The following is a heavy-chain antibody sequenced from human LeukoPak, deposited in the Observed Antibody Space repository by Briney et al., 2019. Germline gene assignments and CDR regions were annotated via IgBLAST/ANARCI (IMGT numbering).Heavy chain of an antibody. CDR1: GGSISSSSYY. D-gene: IGHD4-17*01. V-gene: IGHV4-39*07. Sequence: SETLSLTCTVSGGSISSSSYYWGWIRQPPGRGLEWIGSIYYSGSTYYNPSLKSRVTISVDTSKNQFSLKLSSVTAADTAVYYCAKTVTVTTSAFDIWGQGTMVTVSS. CDR3: AKTVTVTTSAFDI. CDR2: IYYSGST. J-gene: IGHJ3*02.